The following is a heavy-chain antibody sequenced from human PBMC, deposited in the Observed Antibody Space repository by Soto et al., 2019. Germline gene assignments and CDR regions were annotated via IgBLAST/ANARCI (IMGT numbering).Heavy chain of an antibody. Sequence: QVQLQQSGPGLVKPSQTLSLTCAISGDSVSSNDAVWNWIRQSPSRGLEWLGRTYYRSIWQTEYAVSVKGRMTINPDASKNPFSLQLNSVTPANTAMYPCARLVGNSWLDHWGQGTLVTVSA. CDR1: GDSVSSNDAV. CDR2: TYYRSIWQT. J-gene: IGHJ5*02. D-gene: IGHD6-6*01. V-gene: IGHV6-1*01. CDR3: ARLVGNSWLDH.